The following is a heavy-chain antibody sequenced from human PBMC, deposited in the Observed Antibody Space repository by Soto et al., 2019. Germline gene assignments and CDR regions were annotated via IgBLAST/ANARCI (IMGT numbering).Heavy chain of an antibody. CDR2: IIPILGIA. CDR3: ARGIAAGSSFDP. D-gene: IGHD6-13*01. CDR1: GGTFSSYT. V-gene: IGHV1-69*02. J-gene: IGHJ5*02. Sequence: GASVKVSCKASGGTFSSYTISWVRQAPGQGLEWMGRIIPILGIANYAQKFQGRVTITADKSTSTAYMELSSLRSEDTAVYYCARGIAAGSSFDPWGQGTLVTVSS.